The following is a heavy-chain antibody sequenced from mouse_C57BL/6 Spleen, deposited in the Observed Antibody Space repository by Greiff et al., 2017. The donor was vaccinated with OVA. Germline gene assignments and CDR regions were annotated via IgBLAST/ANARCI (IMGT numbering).Heavy chain of an antibody. CDR3: AITTVPYYFDY. D-gene: IGHD1-1*01. Sequence: EVKLQQSGPELVKPGASVKISCKASGYSFTGYYMNWVKQSPEKSLEWIGEINPSTGGTTYNQKFKAKATLTVDKSSSTAYMQLKSLTSEDSAVYYCAITTVPYYFDYWGQGTTLTVSS. CDR1: GYSFTGYY. CDR2: INPSTGGT. V-gene: IGHV1-42*01. J-gene: IGHJ2*01.